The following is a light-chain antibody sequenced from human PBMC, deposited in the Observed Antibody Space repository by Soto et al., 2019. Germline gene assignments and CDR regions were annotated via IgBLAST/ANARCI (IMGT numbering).Light chain of an antibody. CDR3: QQYGSSPWT. CDR2: GAF. Sequence: EIVMTQSPVTLSVSPGERATLSCRASQSINSNLAWYQQKPGQAPSLLIYGAFTRATGIPARFSGTGSGTDFTLTISRLEPEDFAVYYCQQYGSSPWTFGQGTKVDIK. J-gene: IGKJ1*01. V-gene: IGKV3-20*01. CDR1: QSINSN.